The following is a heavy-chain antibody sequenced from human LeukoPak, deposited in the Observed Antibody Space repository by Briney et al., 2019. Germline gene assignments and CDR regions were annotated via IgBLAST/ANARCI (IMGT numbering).Heavy chain of an antibody. CDR1: GGSFSGYY. D-gene: IGHD3-10*01. CDR3: ARAAGGRQEDY. J-gene: IGHJ4*02. Sequence: PSDTLSLTCAFYGGSFSGYYWSWIRQPPGKGLEWRGEINHSGSTNYNPSLKSRVTISVDTSKNQFSLKLSSVTAADTAVYYCARAAGGRQEDYWGQGTLVTVSS. V-gene: IGHV4-34*01. CDR2: INHSGST.